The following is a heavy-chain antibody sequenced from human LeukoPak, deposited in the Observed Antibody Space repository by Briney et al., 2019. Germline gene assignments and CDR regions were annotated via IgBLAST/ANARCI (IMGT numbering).Heavy chain of an antibody. V-gene: IGHV3-7*01. J-gene: IGHJ6*02. D-gene: IGHD3-3*01. CDR2: IKQDGSEK. CDR1: GFTFSSYW. Sequence: GGSLRLSCVASGFTFSSYWMSWVRQAPGKGLEWVANIKQDGSEKYYVDSVKGRFTISRDNAKNSLYLQMNSLRAEDTAVYYCARWAIFGGDGAYYYYGMDVWGQGTTVTVSS. CDR3: ARWAIFGGDGAYYYYGMDV.